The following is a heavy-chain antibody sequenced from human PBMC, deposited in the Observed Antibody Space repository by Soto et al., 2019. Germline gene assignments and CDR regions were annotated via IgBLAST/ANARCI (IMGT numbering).Heavy chain of an antibody. Sequence: PGESLKISCQGSVDSFNNYWIGWVRQMPGKGLEWMGMMHPGDSDARYGPFFQGHFTISGDKSISTAYLQWNSLKAADSAIYYCARQPFDSRSLVPHAFDIWGQGTVVTVSS. D-gene: IGHD6-6*01. V-gene: IGHV5-51*01. CDR1: VDSFNNYW. CDR3: ARQPFDSRSLVPHAFDI. CDR2: MHPGDSDA. J-gene: IGHJ3*02.